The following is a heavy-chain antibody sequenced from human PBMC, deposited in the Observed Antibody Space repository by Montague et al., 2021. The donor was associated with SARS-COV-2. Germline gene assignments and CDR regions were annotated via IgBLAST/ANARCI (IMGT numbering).Heavy chain of an antibody. D-gene: IGHD3-10*01. J-gene: IGHJ4*02. CDR3: ARDSSILLWFGELSV. Sequence: SLRLPCAASGFTFSSYGMHWVRQAPGKGLEWVAVIWYDGSNKYYADSVKGRFTISRDNSKNTLYLQMNSLRAEDTAVYYCARDSSILLWFGELSVWGQGTLVTVSS. CDR2: IWYDGSNK. CDR1: GFTFSSYG. V-gene: IGHV3-33*01.